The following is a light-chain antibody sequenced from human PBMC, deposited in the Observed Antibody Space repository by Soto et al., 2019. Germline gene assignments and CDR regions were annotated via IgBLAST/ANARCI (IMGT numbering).Light chain of an antibody. CDR3: QQRSNLIT. CDR2: GAS. V-gene: IGKV3D-20*02. J-gene: IGKJ5*01. Sequence: EIVLTQSPGTLSLSPGERATLSCRASQSVISSYLAWYQQKPGQAPRLLIYGASNRATGIPARFSGSGSGTDFTLTISSLEPEDFAVYYCQQRSNLITFGQGTRLEIK. CDR1: QSVISSY.